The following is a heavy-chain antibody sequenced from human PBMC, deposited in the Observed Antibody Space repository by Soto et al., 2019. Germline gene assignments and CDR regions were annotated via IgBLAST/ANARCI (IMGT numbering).Heavy chain of an antibody. CDR3: ARDRMVPANYYDSSGYLPYYYYGMDV. V-gene: IGHV3-33*01. Sequence: GGSLRLSCAASGFTFSSYGMHWVRQAPGKGLEWVAVIWYDGSNKYYADSVKGRFTISRDNSKNTLYLQMNSLRAEDTAVYYCARDRMVPANYYDSSGYLPYYYYGMDVWGQGTTVTVSS. J-gene: IGHJ6*02. D-gene: IGHD3-22*01. CDR1: GFTFSSYG. CDR2: IWYDGSNK.